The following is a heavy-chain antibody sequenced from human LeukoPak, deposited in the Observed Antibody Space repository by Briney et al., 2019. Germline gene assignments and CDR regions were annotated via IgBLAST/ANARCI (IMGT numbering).Heavy chain of an antibody. CDR2: IHTSGST. CDR3: ARDYPIAVADWFDP. D-gene: IGHD6-19*01. V-gene: IGHV4-4*07. J-gene: IGHJ5*02. Sequence: SETLSLTCTVSGDSISSYHWSWIRQPAGKGLEWIGRIHTSGSTNYNPSLKSRVTISVDTSKNQFSLKLSSVTAADTAVYYCARDYPIAVADWFDPWGQGTLVTVSS. CDR1: GDSISSYH.